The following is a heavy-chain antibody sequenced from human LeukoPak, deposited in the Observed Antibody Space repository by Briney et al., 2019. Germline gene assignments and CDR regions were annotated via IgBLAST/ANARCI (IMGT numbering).Heavy chain of an antibody. V-gene: IGHV1-46*01. CDR1: GYTFTSYY. J-gene: IGHJ5*02. Sequence: ASVQVSCKASGYTFTSYYMHWVRQAPGQGLEWMGIINPSGGRTSYAQKFQGRVTMTRDTSTSTVYMELSSLRSEDTAVYYCARARIVGAKSGWFDPWGQGTLVTVSS. D-gene: IGHD1-26*01. CDR2: INPSGGRT. CDR3: ARARIVGAKSGWFDP.